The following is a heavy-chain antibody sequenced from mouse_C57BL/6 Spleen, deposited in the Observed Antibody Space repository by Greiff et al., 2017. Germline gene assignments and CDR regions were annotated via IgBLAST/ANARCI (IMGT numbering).Heavy chain of an antibody. CDR2: IDPSVSYT. J-gene: IGHJ1*03. V-gene: IGHV1-50*01. Sequence: QVQLQQPGAELVKPGASVKLSCKASGYTFTSYWMPWVKQRPGQGLEWIGEIDPSVSYTNYNQKFKGKATLTVDTSSSTAYMQLSSLTSEDSAVYYCARSGSSYWYFEVWSKGTTGTVSS. D-gene: IGHD1-1*01. CDR1: GYTFTSYW. CDR3: ARSGSSYWYFEV.